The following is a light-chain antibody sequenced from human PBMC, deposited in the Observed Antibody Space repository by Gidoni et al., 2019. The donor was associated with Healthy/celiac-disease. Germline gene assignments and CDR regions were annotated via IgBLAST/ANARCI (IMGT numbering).Light chain of an antibody. CDR1: QSRLHSNGYNY. V-gene: IGKV2-28*01. Sequence: EIVMTQSPLSLPVTPGEPASISCRSSQSRLHSNGYNYLDWYLQKPGQSPQLLIYLGSTRASGVPDRFSGSGSGTDFTLKISRVEAEDVGVYYCMQALQTPRTFGQGTKVEIK. CDR2: LGS. J-gene: IGKJ1*01. CDR3: MQALQTPRT.